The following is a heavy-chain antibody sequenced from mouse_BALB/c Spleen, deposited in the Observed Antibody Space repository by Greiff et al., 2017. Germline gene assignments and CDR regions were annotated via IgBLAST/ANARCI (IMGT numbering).Heavy chain of an antibody. V-gene: IGHV10-1*02. CDR2: IRSKSNNYAT. J-gene: IGHJ1*01. CDR3: VRQSYGARYFDV. CDR1: GFTFNTYA. Sequence: GGGLVQPKGSLKLSCAASGFTFNTYAMNWVRQAPGKGLEWVARIRSKSNNYATYYADSVKDRFTISRDDSQSMLYLQMNNLKTEDTAMYYCVRQSYGARYFDVWGAGTTVTVSS. D-gene: IGHD1-1*02.